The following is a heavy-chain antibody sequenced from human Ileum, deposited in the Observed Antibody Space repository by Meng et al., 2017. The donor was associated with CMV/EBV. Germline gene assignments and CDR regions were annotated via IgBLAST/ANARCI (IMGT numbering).Heavy chain of an antibody. J-gene: IGHJ4*02. CDR1: GYTFTGYY. D-gene: IGHD3-10*01. CDR3: ARDSGREKQDGFDY. V-gene: IGHV1-2*02. CDR2: INPNSGGT. Sequence: ASVKVSCKASGYTFTGYYMHWVQQAPGQGLEWMGWINPNSGGTNYAQKFQGRVTMTRDTSISTAYMELSRLRSDDTAVYYCARDSGREKQDGFDYWGQGTLVTVSS.